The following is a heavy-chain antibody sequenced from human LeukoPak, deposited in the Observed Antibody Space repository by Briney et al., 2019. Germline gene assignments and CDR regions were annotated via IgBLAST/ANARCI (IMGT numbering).Heavy chain of an antibody. D-gene: IGHD2-15*01. V-gene: IGHV4-34*01. Sequence: SETLSLTCAVYGGSFSGYYWSWIRQPPGKGLEWIGEINHSGSTNYNPSLKSRVTISVDTSKNQFSLKLSSVTAADTAVYYCARGRGGKGDYWGQGTLVTVSS. CDR2: INHSGST. J-gene: IGHJ4*02. CDR3: ARGRGGKGDY. CDR1: GGSFSGYY.